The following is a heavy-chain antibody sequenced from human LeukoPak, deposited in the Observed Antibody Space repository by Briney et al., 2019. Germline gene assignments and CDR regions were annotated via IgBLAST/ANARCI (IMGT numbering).Heavy chain of an antibody. V-gene: IGHV4-39*01. Sequence: SETLSLTCTVSGGSISSSSYYWGWIRQPPGKGLEWIGSIYYSGSTYYNPSLKSRVTISVDTSKNQFSLKLSSVTAADTAVYYCARPSCSSTSCYVGDHDAFDIWGQGTMVTVSS. D-gene: IGHD2-2*01. J-gene: IGHJ3*02. CDR3: ARPSCSSTSCYVGDHDAFDI. CDR2: IYYSGST. CDR1: GGSISSSSYY.